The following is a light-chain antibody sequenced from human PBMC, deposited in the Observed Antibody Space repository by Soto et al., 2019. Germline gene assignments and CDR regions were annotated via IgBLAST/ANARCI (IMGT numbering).Light chain of an antibody. Sequence: DIQLTQSPSFLSASVGDRVTITCRASQGISSDLAWYQQKPGKAPNLLIYGASNLQTGVPSRFSGSGSGTEFTLTISSLQPEDFATYYCQQRNIYPITFGQGTRVEIK. CDR3: QQRNIYPIT. CDR2: GAS. CDR1: QGISSD. J-gene: IGKJ5*01. V-gene: IGKV1-9*01.